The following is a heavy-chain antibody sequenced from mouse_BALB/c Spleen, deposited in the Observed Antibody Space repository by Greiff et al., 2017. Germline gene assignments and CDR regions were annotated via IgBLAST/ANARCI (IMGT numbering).Heavy chain of an antibody. CDR3: AREEVQRAMDY. CDR2: IDPANGNT. D-gene: IGHD2-14*01. Sequence: EVQLQQSWAELVKPGVSVKLSCTASGFNIKDTYMHWVKQGPEQGLEWIGRIDPANGNTKYDPKFQGKATITADTSSNTAYLRLSSLTSEDAAVYYYAREEVQRAMDYWGQGTSVTVSS. CDR1: GFNIKDTY. J-gene: IGHJ4*01. V-gene: IGHV14-3*02.